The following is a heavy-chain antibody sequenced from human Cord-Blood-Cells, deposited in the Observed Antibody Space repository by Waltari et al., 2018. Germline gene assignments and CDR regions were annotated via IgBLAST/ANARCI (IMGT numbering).Heavy chain of an antibody. CDR2: IIPIFGTA. CDR3: ARDRGYYGSGSYYFDY. CDR1: GGPFSSYA. J-gene: IGHJ4*02. D-gene: IGHD3-10*01. V-gene: IGHV1-69*01. Sequence: QVQLVQSGAEVKKPGSSVKVSCKASGGPFSSYAISWVRQAPGQGLEWMGGIIPIFGTANYAQKVQGRVTITADESTSTAYMGLSSLRSEDTAVYYCARDRGYYGSGSYYFDYWGLGTLVTVSS.